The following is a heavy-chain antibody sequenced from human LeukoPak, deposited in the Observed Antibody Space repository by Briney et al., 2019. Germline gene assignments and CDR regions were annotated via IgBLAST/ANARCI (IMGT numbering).Heavy chain of an antibody. CDR3: AKERLGYCSGGSCAGNWFDP. Sequence: GGSLRLSCAVSGFTFSNYWMNWVRQAPGKGLEWVAVIWYDGSNKYYADSVKGRFTISRDNSKNTLYLQMNSLRAEDTAVYYCAKERLGYCSGGSCAGNWFDPWGQGTLVTVSS. J-gene: IGHJ5*02. V-gene: IGHV3-33*06. D-gene: IGHD2-15*01. CDR1: GFTFSNYW. CDR2: IWYDGSNK.